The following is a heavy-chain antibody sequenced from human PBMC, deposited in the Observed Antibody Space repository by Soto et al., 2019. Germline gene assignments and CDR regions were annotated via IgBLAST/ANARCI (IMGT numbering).Heavy chain of an antibody. CDR3: ARGLATLPVFAFDI. CDR1: GFSLSTSGVG. D-gene: IGHD6-6*01. Sequence: QGTLKESGPTLVNPTQTLTLTCSFSGFSLSTSGVGVGWIRQSPGKALEWLALIYWSGDEHYRPSLQSRLSIIKDTSKNHVVLIMTDMDPVDTAAYFCARGLATLPVFAFDIWGQGTMVTVSS. J-gene: IGHJ3*02. V-gene: IGHV2-5*01. CDR2: IYWSGDE.